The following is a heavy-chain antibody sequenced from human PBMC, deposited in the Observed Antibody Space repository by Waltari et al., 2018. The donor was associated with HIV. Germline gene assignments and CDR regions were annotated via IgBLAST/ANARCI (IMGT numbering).Heavy chain of an antibody. V-gene: IGHV1-18*01. Sequence: QVQLVQSGAEVKKPGASVKVSCKASAYIFNSNYGITWVRQAPGQGLEWMGWIGVYNGSTNYAKKLQGRITMTTDTSTRTTYMELRSLRSDDSAVYYCARDRADDILTGPLGPWGQGTLVTVSS. CDR1: AYIFNSNYG. CDR2: IGVYNGST. CDR3: ARDRADDILTGPLGP. J-gene: IGHJ5*02. D-gene: IGHD3-9*01.